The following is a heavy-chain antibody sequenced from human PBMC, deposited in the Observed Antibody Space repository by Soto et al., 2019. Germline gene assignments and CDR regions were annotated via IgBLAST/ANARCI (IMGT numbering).Heavy chain of an antibody. CDR1: GYNNTSYG. J-gene: IGHJ5*02. CDR2: ISAYNGNT. D-gene: IGHD2-21*02. CDR3: ARDFISRGGNSPWFDP. Sequence: ASPVNLARKTAGYNNTSYGSGWGRNTHEKALEWMGWISAYNGNTNYAQKLQGRVTMTTDTSTSTAYLELRSLRSAADTAVYYCARDFISRGGNSPWFDPWGQGTLVTVSS. V-gene: IGHV1-18*04.